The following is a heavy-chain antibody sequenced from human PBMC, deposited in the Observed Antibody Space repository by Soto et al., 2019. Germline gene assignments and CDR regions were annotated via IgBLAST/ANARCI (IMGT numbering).Heavy chain of an antibody. D-gene: IGHD1-26*01. J-gene: IGHJ3*02. Sequence: PGGSLRLSCAASGFTFSSYGMHWVRQAPGKGLEWVAVIWYDGSNKYYADSVKGRFTISRDNSKNTLYLQMNSLRAEDTAVYYCARDSYSGSYYVRAFDIWGQGTMVTVSS. V-gene: IGHV3-33*08. CDR1: GFTFSSYG. CDR2: IWYDGSNK. CDR3: ARDSYSGSYYVRAFDI.